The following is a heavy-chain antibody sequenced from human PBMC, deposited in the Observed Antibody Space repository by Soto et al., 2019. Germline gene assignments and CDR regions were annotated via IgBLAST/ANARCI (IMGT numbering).Heavy chain of an antibody. CDR1: GFTFTSSA. J-gene: IGHJ4*02. CDR3: AALAIDYGEFRGIYFDY. Sequence: SVKVSCKASGFTFTSSAMQWVRQARGQRLEWIGWIVVGSGNTNYAQKFQERVTITRDMSTSTAYMELSSLRSEDTAVYYCAALAIDYGEFRGIYFDYWGQGTLVTVS. CDR2: IVVGSGNT. D-gene: IGHD4-17*01. V-gene: IGHV1-58*02.